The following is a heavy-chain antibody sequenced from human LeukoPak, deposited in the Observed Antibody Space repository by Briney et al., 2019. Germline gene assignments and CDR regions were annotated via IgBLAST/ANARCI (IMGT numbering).Heavy chain of an antibody. D-gene: IGHD2-21*01. CDR1: GFTFSSYE. J-gene: IGHJ6*03. CDR2: ISSSGSTI. V-gene: IGHV3-48*03. Sequence: GGSLRLSCAASGFTFSSYEMNWVRQAPGKGLQWVSYISSSGSTIYYADSVKGRFTISRDNAKNSLYLQMNSLRAEDTAIDYCARDPLYSGLTYYYYMDVWGKGTTVTVSS. CDR3: ARDPLYSGLTYYYYMDV.